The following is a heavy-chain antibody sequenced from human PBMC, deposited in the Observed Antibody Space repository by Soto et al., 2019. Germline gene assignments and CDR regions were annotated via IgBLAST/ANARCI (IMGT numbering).Heavy chain of an antibody. CDR3: ASSWIQLWRYYFDY. J-gene: IGHJ4*02. Sequence: SVKVSCKASGGTFSSYAISWVRQAPGQGLEWMGGIIPIFGTANYAQKFQGRVTITADESTSTAYMELSSLGSEDTDVYYCASSWIQLWRYYFDYWGQGTLVTVSS. D-gene: IGHD5-18*01. V-gene: IGHV1-69*13. CDR1: GGTFSSYA. CDR2: IIPIFGTA.